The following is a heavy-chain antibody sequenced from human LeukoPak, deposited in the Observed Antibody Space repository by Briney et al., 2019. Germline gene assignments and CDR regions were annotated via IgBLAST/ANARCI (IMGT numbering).Heavy chain of an antibody. CDR1: GFTFSSYA. CDR3: AKFRGQEMAVVPAAIPNWFDP. Sequence: PGGSLRLSCAASGFTFSSYAMSWVRQAPGKGLEWVSAISGSGGSTYYAVSVKGRFTISRDNSKNTLYLQMNSLRAEDTAVYYCAKFRGQEMAVVPAAIPNWFDPWGQGTLVTVSS. V-gene: IGHV3-23*01. D-gene: IGHD2-2*01. J-gene: IGHJ5*02. CDR2: ISGSGGST.